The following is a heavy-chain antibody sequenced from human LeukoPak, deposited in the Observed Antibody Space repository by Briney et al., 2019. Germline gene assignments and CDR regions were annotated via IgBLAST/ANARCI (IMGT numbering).Heavy chain of an antibody. CDR2: ISGSGGST. CDR1: GFTFSSYA. D-gene: IGHD5-12*01. CDR3: ARYLSWLRDFDY. J-gene: IGHJ4*02. Sequence: PGGSLRLSCAASGFTFSSYAMIWVRQAPGKGLEWVSGISGSGGSTFYADSVKGRFTISRDNSKNTLYLLINSLRAEDTAVYYCARYLSWLRDFDYWGQGTLVTVSS. V-gene: IGHV3-23*01.